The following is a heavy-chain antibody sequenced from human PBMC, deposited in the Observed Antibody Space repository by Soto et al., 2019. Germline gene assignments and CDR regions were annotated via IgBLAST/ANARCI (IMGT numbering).Heavy chain of an antibody. CDR1: GGSVSNSA. D-gene: IGHD6-13*01. CDR2: IIPIFGPA. CDR3: GRGSSLTEVEY. J-gene: IGHJ4*02. V-gene: IGHV1-69*01. Sequence: QVQLVQSGSEVKKPGSSVRVSCKASGGSVSNSAISWLRQAPGQGLEWMGGIIPIFGPAIYARKFQGRFTITEDESTGTADMGLNNVRSGHTAGYYFGRGSSLTEVEYWGQGTLVTVSS.